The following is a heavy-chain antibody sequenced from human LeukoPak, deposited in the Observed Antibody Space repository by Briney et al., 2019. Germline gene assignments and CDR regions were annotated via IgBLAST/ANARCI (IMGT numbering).Heavy chain of an antibody. CDR3: ARGSGSYYWFDY. Sequence: GGSLRLACAASGFTFSSYWMHWVRQIPGKGLVWVSRINGDASTTTYADSVKGRFTVSRDISKNTLYLQMNSLRAEDTAVYYCARGSGSYYWFDYWGQGTLVTVSS. CDR2: INGDASTT. V-gene: IGHV3-74*01. D-gene: IGHD1-26*01. CDR1: GFTFSSYW. J-gene: IGHJ4*02.